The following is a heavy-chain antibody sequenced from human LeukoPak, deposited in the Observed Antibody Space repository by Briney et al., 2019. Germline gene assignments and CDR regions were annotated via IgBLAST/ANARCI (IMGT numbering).Heavy chain of an antibody. CDR1: GYTFTGYY. D-gene: IGHD5-18*01. V-gene: IGHV1-18*04. J-gene: IGHJ4*02. Sequence: ASVKVSCKASGYTFTGYYMHWVRQAPGQGLEWMGWISAYNGNTNYAQKLQGRVTMTTDTSTSTAYMELRSLRSDDTAVYYCARGGYSYGYDYWGQGTLVTVSS. CDR3: ARGGYSYGYDY. CDR2: ISAYNGNT.